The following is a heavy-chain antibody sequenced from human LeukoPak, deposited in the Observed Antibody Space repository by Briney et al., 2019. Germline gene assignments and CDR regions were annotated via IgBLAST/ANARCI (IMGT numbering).Heavy chain of an antibody. Sequence: GGSLRLSCAASGFTFRSYAMSWVRQAPGKGLEWVSAISGSGGSTYYADSVKGRFTISRDNSKNTLYLQMNSLRAEDTAVYYCAKDPLVRGATYDYWGQGTLVTASS. CDR2: ISGSGGST. CDR3: AKDPLVRGATYDY. D-gene: IGHD3-10*01. J-gene: IGHJ4*02. V-gene: IGHV3-23*01. CDR1: GFTFRSYA.